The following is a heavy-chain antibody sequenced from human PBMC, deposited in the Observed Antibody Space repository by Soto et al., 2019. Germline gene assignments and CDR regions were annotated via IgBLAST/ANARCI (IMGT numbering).Heavy chain of an antibody. Sequence: PGESLKISCKVSGYSFTRYWISWVRQMPGKGLEWMGRIDPSDSYTNYSPSFQGHVTISADKSISTAYLQWSSLKASDTAMYYCARHQQLVHGYYYYGMDVWGQGTTVTVSS. CDR3: ARHQQLVHGYYYYGMDV. CDR1: GYSFTRYW. V-gene: IGHV5-10-1*01. CDR2: IDPSDSYT. D-gene: IGHD6-13*01. J-gene: IGHJ6*02.